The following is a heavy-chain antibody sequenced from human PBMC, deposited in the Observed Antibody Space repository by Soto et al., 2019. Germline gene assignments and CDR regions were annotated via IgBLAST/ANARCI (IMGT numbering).Heavy chain of an antibody. CDR2: IYRTGST. Sequence: LSLTCAVSDGSFTSNNWWTWVRQPPGQGLEWIGEIYRTGSTNYNPSLKSRVTISLDKSENQFSLKVTSLTAADTAVYYCAGRDPGTSVDYWGQGTLVPVSS. CDR3: AGRDPGTSVDY. J-gene: IGHJ4*02. D-gene: IGHD1-7*01. V-gene: IGHV4-4*02. CDR1: DGSFTSNNW.